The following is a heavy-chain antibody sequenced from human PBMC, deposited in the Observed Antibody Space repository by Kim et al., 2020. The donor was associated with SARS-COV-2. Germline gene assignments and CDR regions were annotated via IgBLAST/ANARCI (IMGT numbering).Heavy chain of an antibody. CDR1: GFTFSDHY. D-gene: IGHD1-26*01. CDR3: ARDLGATSSH. CDR2: TRNKANSYTT. J-gene: IGHJ4*02. V-gene: IGHV3-72*01. Sequence: GGSLRLSCAASGFTFSDHYMDWVRQAPGKGLEWVGRTRNKANSYTTEYAASVKGRFTISRDDSKNSLYLQMNSLKTEDTAVYYCARDLGATSSHWGQGTLVTVSS.